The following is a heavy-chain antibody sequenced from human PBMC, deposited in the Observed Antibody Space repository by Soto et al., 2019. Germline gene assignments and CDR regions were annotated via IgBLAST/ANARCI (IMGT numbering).Heavy chain of an antibody. V-gene: IGHV3-30*18. CDR3: AKDTLRSRTMVRFNSFDP. J-gene: IGHJ5*02. Sequence: QSGGSLRLSCAASGFTFSSYGMHWVRQAPGKGLEWVAVISYDGSNKYYADSVKGRFTISRDNSKNTLYLQMNSLRAEDTAVYYCAKDTLRSRTMVRFNSFDPWGQGTLVTVSS. CDR1: GFTFSSYG. D-gene: IGHD3-10*01. CDR2: ISYDGSNK.